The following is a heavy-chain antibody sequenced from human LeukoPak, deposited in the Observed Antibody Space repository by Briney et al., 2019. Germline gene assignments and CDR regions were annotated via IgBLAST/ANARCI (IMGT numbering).Heavy chain of an antibody. Sequence: GGSLRLSCAASGFTFSSYGMHWVRQAPGKGLEWVAVIWYDGSNKYYADSVKGRFTISRDNSKNTLYLQMNSLRAEDTAVYYCAREFRVDYGDPRGAFDIWGQGTMVTVSS. CDR1: GFTFSSYG. D-gene: IGHD4-17*01. CDR2: IWYDGSNK. CDR3: AREFRVDYGDPRGAFDI. J-gene: IGHJ3*02. V-gene: IGHV3-33*01.